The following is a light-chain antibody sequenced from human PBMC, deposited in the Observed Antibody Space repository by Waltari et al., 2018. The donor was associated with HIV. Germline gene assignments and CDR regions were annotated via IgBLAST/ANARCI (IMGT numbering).Light chain of an antibody. V-gene: IGLV3-19*01. Sequence: SSELTQDPAVSVALGPTVSITRHGDSLRSYYASCYQQKPGQAPVLVIYGKNNRPSGIPDRFSGSSSGNTASLTITGAQAEDEADYYCNSRDSSGNHFVVFGGGTKLTVL. J-gene: IGLJ2*01. CDR1: SLRSYY. CDR3: NSRDSSGNHFVV. CDR2: GKN.